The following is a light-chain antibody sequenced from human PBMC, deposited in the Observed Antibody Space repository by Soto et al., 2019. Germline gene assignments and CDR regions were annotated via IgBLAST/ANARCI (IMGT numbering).Light chain of an antibody. J-gene: IGKJ1*01. CDR1: QSIRSN. CDR2: GAS. Sequence: DIVMTQSPATLSVSPGERATLSCRASQSIRSNLAWYQQKPGQAPRLLIYGASTRATGIPARFSGSGSGTEFILTISSLQSEDFAVYFCQQYNDWPPWTFGQGTKVDIK. V-gene: IGKV3-15*01. CDR3: QQYNDWPPWT.